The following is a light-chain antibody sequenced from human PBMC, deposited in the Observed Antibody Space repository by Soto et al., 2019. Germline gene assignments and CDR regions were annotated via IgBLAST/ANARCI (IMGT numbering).Light chain of an antibody. J-gene: IGLJ3*02. V-gene: IGLV1-44*01. CDR3: AAWDDSLNGWV. CDR1: SSNSGSNT. CDR2: TNN. Sequence: QSVLTQPPSASGTPGQRVTISCSGRSSNSGSNTVNWYQQLPGTAPKLRIYTNNHRPSGVPDRFSGSKSGTSASLAISGLQAEDEADYDCAAWDDSLNGWVFGGGTKLTVL.